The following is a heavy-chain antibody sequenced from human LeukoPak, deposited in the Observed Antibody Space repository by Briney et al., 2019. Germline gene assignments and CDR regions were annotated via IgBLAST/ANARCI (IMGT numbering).Heavy chain of an antibody. CDR3: ARGKAAARPSYYYYYYYMDV. D-gene: IGHD6-6*01. CDR2: IYYSGST. V-gene: IGHV4-59*08. J-gene: IGHJ6*03. Sequence: KSSETLSLTCTVSGGSISSYYWSWIRQPPGKGLEWMGYIYYSGSTNYNPSLKSRVTISVDTSKNQFSLKLSSVTAADTAVYYCARGKAAARPSYYYYYYYMDVWGKGTTVTVSS. CDR1: GGSISSYY.